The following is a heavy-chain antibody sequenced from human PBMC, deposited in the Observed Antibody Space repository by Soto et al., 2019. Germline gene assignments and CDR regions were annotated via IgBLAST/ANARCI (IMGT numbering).Heavy chain of an antibody. CDR2: IYWNDDK. Sequence: SGPTLVNPTQTLTLTCTFSGFSLSTSGVGVGWIRQPPGKALEWLALIYWNDDKRYSPSLKSRLTITKDTSKNQVVLTMTNRDPVDTATYYFAHIKSILFYVFWSGYNLSWYYGMDVWGQGTRSPSP. CDR1: GFSLSTSGVG. D-gene: IGHD3-3*01. J-gene: IGHJ6*02. CDR3: AHIKSILFYVFWSGYNLSWYYGMDV. V-gene: IGHV2-5*01.